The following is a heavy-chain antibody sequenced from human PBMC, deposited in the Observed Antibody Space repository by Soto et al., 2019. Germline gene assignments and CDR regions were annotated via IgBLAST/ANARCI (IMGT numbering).Heavy chain of an antibody. V-gene: IGHV3-33*01. J-gene: IGHJ3*02. Sequence: QVQLVESGGGVVQPGGSLRLSCAASGFTFSSYGLHWVRQAPGKGPGGVGVIWDDGSNKYYADPVKGRFTISRDNSKNTLYLQMNSLRAEDTAVYYCARDQRDIVVVVAAAFSEGDAFDIWGQGTMVTVSS. CDR2: IWDDGSNK. CDR1: GFTFSSYG. D-gene: IGHD2-15*01. CDR3: ARDQRDIVVVVAAAFSEGDAFDI.